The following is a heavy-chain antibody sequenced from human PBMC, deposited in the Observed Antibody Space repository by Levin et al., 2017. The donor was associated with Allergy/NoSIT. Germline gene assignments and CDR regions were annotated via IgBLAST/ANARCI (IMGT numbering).Heavy chain of an antibody. CDR3: ARDSDFQH. D-gene: IGHD3-10*01. V-gene: IGHV3-21*01. Sequence: LGESLKISCAAPGSTLSSYSMNWVRQAPGKGLEWVSYISSGSSYIYYADSVKGRFTISRDNAKNSLYLQMNSLRAEDTAVYYCARDSDFQHWGQGTLVTVSS. CDR2: ISSGSSYI. CDR1: GSTLSSYS. J-gene: IGHJ1*01.